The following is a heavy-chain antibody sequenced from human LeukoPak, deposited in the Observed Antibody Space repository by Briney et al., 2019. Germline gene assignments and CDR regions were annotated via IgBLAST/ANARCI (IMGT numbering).Heavy chain of an antibody. V-gene: IGHV3-7*04. CDR3: TRDALFGSGRTHLDF. J-gene: IGHJ4*02. D-gene: IGHD3-10*01. CDR2: IKHDGSGA. CDR1: EFTFNRYW. Sequence: GGSLRLSCAASEFTFNRYWMSWVRQPPGKGLEWVANIKHDGSGAHYVDSVKGRFTISRDNAKNSLSLQMNSLNVDDTGVYFCTRDALFGSGRTHLDFWSQGTLVSVSS.